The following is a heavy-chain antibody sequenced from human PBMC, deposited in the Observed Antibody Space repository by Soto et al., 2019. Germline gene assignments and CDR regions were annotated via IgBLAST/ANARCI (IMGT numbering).Heavy chain of an antibody. CDR3: ERHNYGSGSTYFDY. CDR1: GGSISSYY. CDR2: IYYSGST. V-gene: IGHV4-59*08. Sequence: QVQLQESGPGLVKPSETMSLTCTVSGGSISSYYWSWIRQPPGKGLVWIGYIYYSGSTNYNPSLKSRVTISVDTAKNQCSLKMNSMTAAYTAVYYCERHNYGSGSTYFDYWGQGTLVTVSS. D-gene: IGHD3-10*01. J-gene: IGHJ4*02.